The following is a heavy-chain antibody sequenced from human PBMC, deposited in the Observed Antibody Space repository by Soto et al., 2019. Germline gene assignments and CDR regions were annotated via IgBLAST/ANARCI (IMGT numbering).Heavy chain of an antibody. J-gene: IGHJ4*02. D-gene: IGHD2-15*01. CDR2: IYYSGST. V-gene: IGHV4-31*03. CDR1: GGSISSGGYY. Sequence: SETLSLTCTVSGGSISSGGYYWSWIRQHPGKGLEWIGYIYYSGSTYYNPSLKSRVTISVDTSKNQFSLKLSSVTAADTAVYYCARWEVVAATFDYWGQGTLDTVSS. CDR3: ARWEVVAATFDY.